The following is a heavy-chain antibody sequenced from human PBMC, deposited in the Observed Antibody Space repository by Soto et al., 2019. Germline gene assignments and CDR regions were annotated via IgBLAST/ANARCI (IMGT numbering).Heavy chain of an antibody. J-gene: IGHJ4*02. Sequence: SVKVSCKASGFTFTSSAVQWVRQARGQRLEWIGWIVVGSGNTNYAQTFQERVTITRDMSTSTAYMELSSLRSEDTAVYYCAAGPGVVDYYFDYWGQGTLVTVSS. V-gene: IGHV1-58*01. CDR2: IVVGSGNT. D-gene: IGHD3-22*01. CDR3: AAGPGVVDYYFDY. CDR1: GFTFTSSA.